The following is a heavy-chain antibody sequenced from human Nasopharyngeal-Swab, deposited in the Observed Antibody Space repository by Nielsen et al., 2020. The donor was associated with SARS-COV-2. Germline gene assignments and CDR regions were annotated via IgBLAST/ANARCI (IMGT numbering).Heavy chain of an antibody. J-gene: IGHJ4*02. Sequence: WLGPAPGKGLEWIGSIYYSGSPYYNPSLKSRVTISVDTSKNQFSLKLSSVTAADTAVYYCARLDPYSSRDDYWGQGTLVTVSS. CDR2: IYYSGSP. CDR3: ARLDPYSSRDDY. D-gene: IGHD6-13*01. V-gene: IGHV4-39*01.